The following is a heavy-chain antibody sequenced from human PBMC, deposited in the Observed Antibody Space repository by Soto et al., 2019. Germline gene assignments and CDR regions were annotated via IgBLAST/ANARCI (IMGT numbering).Heavy chain of an antibody. V-gene: IGHV1-8*01. J-gene: IGHJ5*02. CDR3: ARAAYGYCSGGSCYSSARNWFDP. Sequence: ASVKVSCKASGYTFTSYDINWVRQATGQGLEWMGWMNPNSGNTGYAQKFQGRVTMTRNTSISTAYMELSSLRSEDTAVYYCARAAYGYCSGGSCYSSARNWFDPWGQGTLVTV. CDR1: GYTFTSYD. D-gene: IGHD2-15*01. CDR2: MNPNSGNT.